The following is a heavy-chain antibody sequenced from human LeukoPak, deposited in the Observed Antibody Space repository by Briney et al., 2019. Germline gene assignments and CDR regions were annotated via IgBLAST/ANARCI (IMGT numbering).Heavy chain of an antibody. CDR1: GFTFSSYG. J-gene: IGHJ4*02. CDR3: ALSWIQLWPRPSAFDY. CDR2: IRYDGSNK. Sequence: PGGSLRLSCAASGFTFSSYGMHWVRQAPGKGLEWVAFIRYDGSNKYYADSMKGRFTISRDTSKNTLYLQMNSLMAEDTAVYYCALSWIQLWPRPSAFDYWGQGTLVTVSS. D-gene: IGHD5-18*01. V-gene: IGHV3-30*02.